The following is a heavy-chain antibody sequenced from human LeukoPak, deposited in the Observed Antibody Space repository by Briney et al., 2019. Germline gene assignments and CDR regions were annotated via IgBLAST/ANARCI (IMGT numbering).Heavy chain of an antibody. D-gene: IGHD3-9*01. J-gene: IGHJ4*02. CDR2: MNPNSGNT. CDR3: TRDYYDILTGYYKGGPCDY. Sequence: ASVKVSCKASGYTFTSYDINWVRQATGQGLEWMGWMNPNSGNTGYAQKFQGRVTMTRNTSISTAYMELSSLRSEDTAVYYCTRDYYDILTGYYKGGPCDYWGQGTLVTVSS. V-gene: IGHV1-8*01. CDR1: GYTFTSYD.